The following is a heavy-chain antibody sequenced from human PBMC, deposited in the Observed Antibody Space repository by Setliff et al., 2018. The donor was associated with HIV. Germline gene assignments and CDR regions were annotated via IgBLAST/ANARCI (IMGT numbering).Heavy chain of an antibody. J-gene: IGHJ4*02. CDR2: IFYTGST. D-gene: IGHD3-22*01. CDR1: GGSISSYY. CDR3: GRQVPVPGVAVTPIDY. Sequence: SETLSLTCTVSGGSISSYYWTWLRQFPGKGLEWIGFIFYTGSTTYDPSLNSRVTISVDTSKNQFSLKLSSVTAADTAVYYCGRQVPVPGVAVTPIDYWGQGTLVTVS. V-gene: IGHV4-59*08.